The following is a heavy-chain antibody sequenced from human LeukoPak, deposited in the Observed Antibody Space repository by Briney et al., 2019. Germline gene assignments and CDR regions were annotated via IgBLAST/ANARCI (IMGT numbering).Heavy chain of an antibody. CDR2: IKQDGSEK. D-gene: IGHD1-26*01. Sequence: GGSLRLSCAASGFTFSSYWMSWVRQAPGKGLEWVANIKQDGSEKYYVDSVKGRFTISRDNAKNSLYLQMNSLRAEDTAVYYRARDSSGSYQPANDYWGQGTLVTVSS. CDR1: GFTFSSYW. V-gene: IGHV3-7*01. J-gene: IGHJ4*02. CDR3: ARDSSGSYQPANDY.